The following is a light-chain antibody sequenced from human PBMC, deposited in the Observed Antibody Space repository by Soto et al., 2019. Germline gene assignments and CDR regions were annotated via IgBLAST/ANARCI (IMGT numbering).Light chain of an antibody. CDR2: LTS. V-gene: IGKV2-28*01. Sequence: DIVMTQSPLSLPVTPGEPASISCRSSQSLLQTNGYTYLDWYLQKPGQSPQLLIYLTSIRASGVPDRFSGNGSGTEFTLKISKVEAEDVGVYYCMQSLQTPPWTFGPGTKVEFK. CDR3: MQSLQTPPWT. J-gene: IGKJ1*01. CDR1: QSLLQTNGYTY.